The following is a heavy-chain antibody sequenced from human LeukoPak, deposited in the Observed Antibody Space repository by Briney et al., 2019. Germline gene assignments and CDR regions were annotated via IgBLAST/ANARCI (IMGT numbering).Heavy chain of an antibody. D-gene: IGHD6-19*01. Sequence: PSDTLSLTCTVSGDSISSHSYFWGWIRQPPGKGLEWIGNIHYIGSTYYYPSLKSRVTISVDTSTNQFSLKLSSVTAADTAVYYCAKTLPYSGGWRATFDFWGQGTLVTVSS. CDR3: AKTLPYSGGWRATFDF. CDR2: IHYIGST. J-gene: IGHJ4*02. CDR1: GDSISSHSYF. V-gene: IGHV4-39*01.